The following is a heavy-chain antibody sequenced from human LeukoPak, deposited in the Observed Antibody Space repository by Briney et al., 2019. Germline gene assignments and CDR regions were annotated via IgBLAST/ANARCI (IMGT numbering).Heavy chain of an antibody. CDR1: GGSISSYY. CDR2: IYYSGST. V-gene: IGHV4-59*01. Sequence: SETLSLTCTVSGGSISSYYWSWIRQPPGKGLEWIGYIYYSGSTNYNPSLKSRVTISVDTSKNQFSLKLSSVTAADTAVYYCARLFDLYWYFDLWGRGTLVTVSS. CDR3: ARLFDLYWYFDL. J-gene: IGHJ2*01.